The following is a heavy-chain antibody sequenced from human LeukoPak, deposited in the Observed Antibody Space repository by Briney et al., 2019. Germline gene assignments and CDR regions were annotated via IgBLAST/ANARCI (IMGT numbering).Heavy chain of an antibody. CDR3: ASNRRFGETPEDY. V-gene: IGHV3-48*04. D-gene: IGHD3-10*01. Sequence: GGSLRLSCAASGFTFSSYSMNWVRQAPGKGLEWVSYISSSSSTIYYADSVKGRFTISRDNAKNSLYLQMNSLRAEDTAVYYCASNRRFGETPEDYWGQGTLVTVSS. CDR2: ISSSSSTI. J-gene: IGHJ4*02. CDR1: GFTFSSYS.